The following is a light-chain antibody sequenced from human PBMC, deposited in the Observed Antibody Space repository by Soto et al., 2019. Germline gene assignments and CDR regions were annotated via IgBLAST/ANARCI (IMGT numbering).Light chain of an antibody. CDR1: SSNIETNY. Sequence: QSVLSQPPSASGTPGQRVTISCSGSSSNIETNYVYWYQQLQGTATKLLIYTNNQRPSGVPDLFSGAKPGTAASLAISGLRSEDEAHYYCAAWDDSLSGVVFGGGTQLTVL. CDR2: TNN. CDR3: AAWDDSLSGVV. J-gene: IGLJ2*01. V-gene: IGLV1-47*02.